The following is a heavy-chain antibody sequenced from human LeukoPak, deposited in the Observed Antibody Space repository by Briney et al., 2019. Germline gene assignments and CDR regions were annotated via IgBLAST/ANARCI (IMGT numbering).Heavy chain of an antibody. CDR2: ISSSGSTI. Sequence: GGSLRLSCAASGFTFSDYYMSWIRQAHGKGLEWVSYISSSGSTIYYADSVKGRFTISRDNAKNSLYLQMNSLRAEDTAVYYCATKEDDFWSGYYYYYMDVWGKGTTVTVSS. J-gene: IGHJ6*03. CDR3: ATKEDDFWSGYYYYYMDV. D-gene: IGHD3-3*01. CDR1: GFTFSDYY. V-gene: IGHV3-11*01.